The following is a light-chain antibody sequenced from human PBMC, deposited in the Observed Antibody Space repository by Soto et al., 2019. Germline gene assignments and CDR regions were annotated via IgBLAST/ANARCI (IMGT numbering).Light chain of an antibody. CDR1: SSDVGAYNW. Sequence: QSALTQPRSVSGSPGQSVTISCAGTSSDVGAYNWVSWYQQHPGKVPKLIIYDVTRRPSGVPDRSSGSKSGNTASLTISGLQADDEADYYCCSYAGSYTLVFGGGTKVTVL. CDR2: DVT. CDR3: CSYAGSYTLV. V-gene: IGLV2-11*01. J-gene: IGLJ3*02.